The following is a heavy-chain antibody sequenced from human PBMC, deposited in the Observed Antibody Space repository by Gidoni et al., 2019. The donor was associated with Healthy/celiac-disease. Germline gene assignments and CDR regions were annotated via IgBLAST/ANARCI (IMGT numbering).Heavy chain of an antibody. V-gene: IGHV1-69*01. CDR1: GGTFSSYA. CDR3: ARAGLGELLSY. Sequence: QVQLVQSGAGVKKPGSSVKVSCQASGGTFSSYAISWVRQAPGQGLEWMGGIIPIFGTANYAQKCQGRVTITADESTSTAYMELSSLRSEDTAVYYCARAGLGELLSYWGQGTLVTVSS. D-gene: IGHD3-10*01. J-gene: IGHJ4*02. CDR2: IIPIFGTA.